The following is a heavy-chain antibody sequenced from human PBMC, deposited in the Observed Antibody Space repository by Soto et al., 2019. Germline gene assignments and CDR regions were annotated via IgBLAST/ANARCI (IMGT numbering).Heavy chain of an antibody. CDR2: IKQDGSEK. Sequence: EVQLVESGGGLVQPGGSLRLSCAASGFTFSSYWMSWVRQAPGKGLEWVANIKQDGSEKYYVDSVKGRFTISRDNAKNSRYLQMNSLRAEDTAVYYCAREGEQSDNYYYYYMYVCGKATTVTVSS. CDR3: AREGEQSDNYYYYYMYV. J-gene: IGHJ6*03. CDR1: GFTFSSYW. D-gene: IGHD6-19*01. V-gene: IGHV3-7*01.